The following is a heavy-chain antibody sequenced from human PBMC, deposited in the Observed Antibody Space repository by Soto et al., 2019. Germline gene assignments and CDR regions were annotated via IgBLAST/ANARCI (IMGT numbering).Heavy chain of an antibody. D-gene: IGHD3-22*01. CDR3: ARVTYDSSGYYYDSSEYFQH. Sequence: ASVKVSCKASGYTFTSYDINWVRQATGQGLEWMGWMNPNSGNTGYAQKFQGRVTMTRNTSISTAYMELSSLRSEDTAVYYCARVTYDSSGYYYDSSEYFQHWGQGTLVTVSS. CDR1: GYTFTSYD. J-gene: IGHJ1*01. V-gene: IGHV1-8*01. CDR2: MNPNSGNT.